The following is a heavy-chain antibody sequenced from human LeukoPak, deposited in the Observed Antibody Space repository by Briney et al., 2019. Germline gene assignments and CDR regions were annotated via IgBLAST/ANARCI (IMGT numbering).Heavy chain of an antibody. V-gene: IGHV1-69*05. Sequence: ASVKVSCKASGGTFSSYAISWVRQAPGQGLEWMGGIIPIFGTANYAQKFQGRVTITTDESTSTAYMELSSLRSEDTAVYYRARGVAGTVDYFDYWGQGTLVTVSS. J-gene: IGHJ4*02. CDR3: ARGVAGTVDYFDY. CDR2: IIPIFGTA. CDR1: GGTFSSYA. D-gene: IGHD6-19*01.